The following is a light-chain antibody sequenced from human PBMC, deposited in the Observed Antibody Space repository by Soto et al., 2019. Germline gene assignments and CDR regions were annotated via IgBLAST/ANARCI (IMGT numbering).Light chain of an antibody. J-gene: IGLJ1*01. CDR2: EVS. Sequence: QSALTQPASVSGSPGQSITISCTGTSSDVGGYNYVSWYQQHPGKAPKVMIYEVSNRPSGVSNRFSGSKSGNTASLTISGLQAEDEADYYCCSYVGATTYVFGTGTKLTVL. CDR3: CSYVGATTYV. V-gene: IGLV2-14*01. CDR1: SSDVGGYNY.